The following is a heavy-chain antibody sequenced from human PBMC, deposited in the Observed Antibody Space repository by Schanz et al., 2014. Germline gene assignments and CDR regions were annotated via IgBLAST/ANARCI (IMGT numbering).Heavy chain of an antibody. J-gene: IGHJ4*02. D-gene: IGHD6-13*01. CDR3: ASSGAGYSSSWDFDY. V-gene: IGHV1-69*02. CDR2: FIPILDVG. Sequence: QVQLVQSGAEVKKPGSSVKVSCTASGGTFSSYTISWIRQAPGQGLEWVGRFIPILDVGNYAQKFQGRVTITADKSTFTAYMDVSSLRSEDTAVYYCASSGAGYSSSWDFDYWGQGTLVTVSS. CDR1: GGTFSSYT.